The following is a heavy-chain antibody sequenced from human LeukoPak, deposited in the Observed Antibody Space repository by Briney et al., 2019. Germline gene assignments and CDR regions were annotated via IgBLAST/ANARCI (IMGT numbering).Heavy chain of an antibody. Sequence: GASVKVSCKASGYTFTGYYMHWVRQAPGQGLEWMGWINPNSGGTNYAQKFQGRVTMTRDTSISTAYMDLRSLRFDDTAVYYCARGGAARRQAQVTYYMDVWGKGTTVTVSS. CDR2: INPNSGGT. CDR1: GYTFTGYY. CDR3: ARGGAARRQAQVTYYMDV. J-gene: IGHJ6*03. D-gene: IGHD6-6*01. V-gene: IGHV1-2*02.